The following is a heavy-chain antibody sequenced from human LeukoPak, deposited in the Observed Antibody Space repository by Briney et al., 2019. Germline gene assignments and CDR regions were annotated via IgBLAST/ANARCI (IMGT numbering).Heavy chain of an antibody. Sequence: SETLSLTCTVSGGSISSYYWSWIRQPPGKGLEWIGYIYYSGSTNYNPSLKSRVTISVDTSKNQFSLKLSSVTAADTAVYYCARGLGNPGYDILTGYSYYYGMDVWGQGTTVTVSS. CDR2: IYYSGST. J-gene: IGHJ6*02. V-gene: IGHV4-59*08. CDR1: GGSISSYY. D-gene: IGHD3-9*01. CDR3: ARGLGNPGYDILTGYSYYYGMDV.